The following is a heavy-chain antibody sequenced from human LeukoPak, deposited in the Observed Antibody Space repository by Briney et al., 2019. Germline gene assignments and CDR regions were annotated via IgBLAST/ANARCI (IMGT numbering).Heavy chain of an antibody. CDR1: GFTFSDYY. CDR2: ISTSGTTI. D-gene: IGHD6-19*01. CDR3: ARQVWSGWSREFDN. J-gene: IGHJ4*02. Sequence: PGGSLRLSCAASGFTFSDYYMSWIRQAPGKGLEWVSCISTSGTTIYYVDSVKGRFTIFRDNAKNSLYLQMNSLRAEDTAVYYCARQVWSGWSREFDNWGQGTLVTVSS. V-gene: IGHV3-11*01.